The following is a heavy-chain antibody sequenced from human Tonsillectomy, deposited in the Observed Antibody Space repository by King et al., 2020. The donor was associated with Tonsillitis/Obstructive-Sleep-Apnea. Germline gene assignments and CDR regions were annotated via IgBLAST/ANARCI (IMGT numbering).Heavy chain of an antibody. V-gene: IGHV3-7*03. Sequence: VQLVESGGGLVQPGGSLRLSCAASGFTFSDYWMSWVRQAPGKGLEWVANIRQDGGEKCYVDSVKAQFTISRDNYENSLYLQMNSLRAEATAVYYCARVRTLTGYDYGYWGQGAVVTVSS. CDR3: ARVRTLTGYDYGY. CDR2: IRQDGGEK. CDR1: GFTFSDYW. D-gene: IGHD5-12*01. J-gene: IGHJ4*02.